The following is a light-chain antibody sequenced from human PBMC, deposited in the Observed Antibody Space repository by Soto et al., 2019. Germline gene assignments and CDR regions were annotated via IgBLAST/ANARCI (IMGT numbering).Light chain of an antibody. J-gene: IGLJ1*01. CDR1: SSDVGNYNH. Sequence: QSALTQPRSVSGSPGQSVTISCTGTSSDVGNYNHVSWYQHHPNKAPKFILYDVSKRPSGVPDRFSGSKSGNTASLTISGLQAEDDADYYCCSFGGSYTFLFGTGTKLTVL. CDR2: DVS. CDR3: CSFGGSYTFL. V-gene: IGLV2-11*01.